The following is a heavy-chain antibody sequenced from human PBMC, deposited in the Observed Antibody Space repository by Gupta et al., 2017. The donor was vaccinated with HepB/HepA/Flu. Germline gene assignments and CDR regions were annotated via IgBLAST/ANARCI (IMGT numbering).Heavy chain of an antibody. CDR2: ITSGNTYI. CDR1: GFTIQTYS. CDR3: ARDRKDKVMRDFDY. J-gene: IGHJ4*02. D-gene: IGHD5-18*01. V-gene: IGHV3-21*01. Sequence: VQLVESGGGLVKPGGSLRLSCAASGFTIQTYSMTWVRQAPGKGLEWVSSITSGNTYIYYAESVKGRFTISRDNAKNSLYLLMNSLRADDTAIYYCARDRKDKVMRDFDYWGQGSLVVVSS.